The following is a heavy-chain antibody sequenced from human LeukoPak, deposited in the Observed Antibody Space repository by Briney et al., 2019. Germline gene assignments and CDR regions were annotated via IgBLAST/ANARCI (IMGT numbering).Heavy chain of an antibody. CDR3: ASPTPYGDYRGVDY. Sequence: PSETLSLTCTVSGGSISSGYYWGWTRQPPGKGLEWIGSIYHSGSTYYNPSLKSRVTISVDTSKNQFSLKLSSVSAADTAVYYCASPTPYGDYRGVDYWGQGTLVTVSS. CDR1: GGSISSGYY. CDR2: IYHSGST. D-gene: IGHD4-17*01. J-gene: IGHJ4*02. V-gene: IGHV4-38-2*02.